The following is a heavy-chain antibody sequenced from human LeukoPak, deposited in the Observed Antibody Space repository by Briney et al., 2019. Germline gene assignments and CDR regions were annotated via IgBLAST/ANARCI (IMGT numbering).Heavy chain of an antibody. J-gene: IGHJ4*02. CDR3: AKDRDYYGSGSDY. D-gene: IGHD3-10*01. Sequence: QPGGSLRLSCAASGFTFSSYSMNWVRQAPGKGLEWVSYISSSSSTIYYADSVKGRFTISRDNSKNTLFLQMNSLRAEDTAIYYCAKDRDYYGSGSDYWGQGTLVTVSS. CDR2: ISSSSSTI. V-gene: IGHV3-48*01. CDR1: GFTFSSYS.